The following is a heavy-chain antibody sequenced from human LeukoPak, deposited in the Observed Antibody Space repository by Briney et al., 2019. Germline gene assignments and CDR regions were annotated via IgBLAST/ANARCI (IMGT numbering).Heavy chain of an antibody. Sequence: PGGSLRLSCSVSGFTFRRYAMSWVRQAPGKGLEWVSAVTGSGGSSYYADSVNGRFTMSRDNSKNTVDLQMNSLRVEDTAVYYCAKAASLTGYYFDNWGQGTLVIVSS. D-gene: IGHD3-9*01. CDR3: AKAASLTGYYFDN. CDR1: GFTFRRYA. CDR2: VTGSGGSS. V-gene: IGHV3-23*01. J-gene: IGHJ4*02.